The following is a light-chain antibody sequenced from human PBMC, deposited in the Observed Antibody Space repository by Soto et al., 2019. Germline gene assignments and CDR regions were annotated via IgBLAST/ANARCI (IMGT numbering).Light chain of an antibody. CDR2: GAS. CDR3: QHFGSSPPWT. CDR1: QSFSSNY. Sequence: ETMLWISPGTLSLSPGERATLSCRASQSFSSNYLAWYQQKPGQGPRLLIFGASSRATGIPDRFSGSGSGTDFTLTISILEPEDFAMHYCQHFGSSPPWTFGQGTKVDIK. J-gene: IGKJ1*01. V-gene: IGKV3-20*01.